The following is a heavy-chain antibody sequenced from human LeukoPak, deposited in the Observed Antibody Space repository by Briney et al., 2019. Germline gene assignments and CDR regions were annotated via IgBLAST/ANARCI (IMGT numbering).Heavy chain of an antibody. CDR3: ARGMSYSGSWYEISTYYYYYGMDV. CDR2: INPNSGGT. J-gene: IGHJ6*02. Sequence: ASVKVSCKASGYTFTGYYMHWVRQAPGQGLEWMGWINPNSGGTNYAQKFQGRVTMTRDTSISTAYMELSRLRSDDTAVYYCARGMSYSGSWYEISTYYYYYGMDVRGQGTTVTVSS. D-gene: IGHD6-13*01. V-gene: IGHV1-2*02. CDR1: GYTFTGYY.